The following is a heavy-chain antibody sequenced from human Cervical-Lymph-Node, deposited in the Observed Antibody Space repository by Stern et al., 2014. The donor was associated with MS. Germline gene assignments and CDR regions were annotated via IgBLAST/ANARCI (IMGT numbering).Heavy chain of an antibody. CDR1: GFTFSSYW. D-gene: IGHD4-17*01. J-gene: IGHJ5*02. CDR3: ARSLDYGDTNWFDP. CDR2: IKQAGSEK. Sequence: EDQLVESGGGLVQPGGSLRLSCAASGFTFSSYWMSWVRQAPGKGLEWVANIKQAGSEKYYVDSVKGRFTISRDNAKNSLYLQMNSLRAEDTAVYYCARSLDYGDTNWFDPWGQGTLVTVSS. V-gene: IGHV3-7*01.